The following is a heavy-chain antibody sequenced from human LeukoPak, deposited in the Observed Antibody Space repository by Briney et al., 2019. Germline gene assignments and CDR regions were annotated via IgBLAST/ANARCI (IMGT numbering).Heavy chain of an antibody. J-gene: IGHJ4*02. D-gene: IGHD1-26*01. CDR3: AKDMGGLLAKHYLDY. V-gene: IGHV3-30*02. CDR2: IRYEGSSK. Sequence: GGSLRLSCAASGFTFSSHGIHWVRQAPGKGLEWVAFIRYEGSSKYNADSVKGRFTISRDNSKNTVYLQMSSLRAEDTAVYYCAKDMGGLLAKHYLDYWGQGTLITVSS. CDR1: GFTFSSHG.